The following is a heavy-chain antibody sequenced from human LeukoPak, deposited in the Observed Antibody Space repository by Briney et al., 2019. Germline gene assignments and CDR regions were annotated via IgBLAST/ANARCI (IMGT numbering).Heavy chain of an antibody. D-gene: IGHD3-10*01. J-gene: IGHJ5*02. V-gene: IGHV4-38-2*02. CDR1: GYSISSGFY. CDR3: ARTPLRGATFFTSYPNWFDT. CDR2: IYHSGST. Sequence: PSETLSLTCTVSGYSISSGFYWGWIRQPPGKGLEWIGSIYHSGSTYYNPSLKSRLSISVDTSKIQFSLRLSSVTVADTAVYYCARTPLRGATFFTSYPNWFDTWGQGTLVTVSS.